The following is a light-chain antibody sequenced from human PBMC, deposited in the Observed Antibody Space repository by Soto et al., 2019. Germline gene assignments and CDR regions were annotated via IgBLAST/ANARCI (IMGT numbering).Light chain of an antibody. CDR3: QQSYTTPRT. CDR1: QSISSH. CDR2: GAS. Sequence: DIQMTHSPSSLSASVGDRVTITCRASQSISSHLNWYQQKAGKAPKLLISGASSLDSGVPSRFSGGGSGKDFTLTISSLQPEDFATYYCQQSYTTPRTFGQGTKVEIK. V-gene: IGKV1-39*01. J-gene: IGKJ1*01.